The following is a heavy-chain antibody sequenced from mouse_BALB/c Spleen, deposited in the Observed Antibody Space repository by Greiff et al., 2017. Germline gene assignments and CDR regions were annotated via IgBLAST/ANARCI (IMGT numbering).Heavy chain of an antibody. V-gene: IGHV2-6-5*01. D-gene: IGHD2-14*01. J-gene: IGHJ4*01. CDR1: GFSLTDYG. CDR3: AKQYRSRPDYYAMDY. Sequence: VQLQQSGPGLVAPSQSLSITCTVSGFSLTDYGVSWIRQPPGKGLEWLGVIWGGGSTYYNSALKSRLSISKDNSKSQVFLKMNSLQTDDTAMYYCAKQYRSRPDYYAMDYWGQGTSVTVSS. CDR2: IWGGGST.